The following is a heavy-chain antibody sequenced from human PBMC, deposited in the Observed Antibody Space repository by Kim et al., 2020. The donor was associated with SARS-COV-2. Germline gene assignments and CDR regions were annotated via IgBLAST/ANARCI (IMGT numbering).Heavy chain of an antibody. CDR1: GYTFTGYY. Sequence: ASVKVSCKASGYTFTGYYMHWVRQAPGQGLEWMGWINPNSGGTNYAQKFQGRVTMTRDTSISTAYMELSRLRSDDTAVYYCARGPPGSNYPLWYYYYGMDVWGQGTTVTVSS. V-gene: IGHV1-2*02. CDR3: ARGPPGSNYPLWYYYYGMDV. D-gene: IGHD4-4*01. J-gene: IGHJ6*02. CDR2: INPNSGGT.